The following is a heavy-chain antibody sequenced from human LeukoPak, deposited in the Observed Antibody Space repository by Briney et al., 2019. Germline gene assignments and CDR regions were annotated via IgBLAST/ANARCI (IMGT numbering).Heavy chain of an antibody. V-gene: IGHV3-7*01. D-gene: IGHD1-26*01. J-gene: IGHJ4*02. CDR3: ARDWDSGSYYGGEIFDY. Sequence: PGGSLRLSCAASGFTLSSYWMGWVRQAPGKGLEWVANIKQDGSEKYYVDSVKGRFTISRDNAKNSLYLQMNSLRAEDTAVYYCARDWDSGSYYGGEIFDYWGQGTLVTVSS. CDR2: IKQDGSEK. CDR1: GFTLSSYW.